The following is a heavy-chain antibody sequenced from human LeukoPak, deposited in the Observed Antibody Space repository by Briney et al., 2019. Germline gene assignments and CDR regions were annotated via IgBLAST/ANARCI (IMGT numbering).Heavy chain of an antibody. J-gene: IGHJ6*02. CDR3: ARGRRITMIVVVKSGYGMDV. Sequence: SETLSLTCAVYGGSFSGYYWSWIRQPPGKGLEWIGEINHSGSTNYNPPLKSRVTISVDTSKNQFSLKLSSVTAADTAVYYCARGRRITMIVVVKSGYGMDVWGQGTTVTVSS. CDR1: GGSFSGYY. V-gene: IGHV4-34*01. CDR2: INHSGST. D-gene: IGHD3-22*01.